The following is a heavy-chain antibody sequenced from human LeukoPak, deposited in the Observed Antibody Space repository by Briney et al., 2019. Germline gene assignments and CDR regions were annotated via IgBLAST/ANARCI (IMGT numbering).Heavy chain of an antibody. D-gene: IGHD1-14*01. CDR2: INPSGGDT. V-gene: IGHV1-46*01. CDR3: AREVMDNLRFDY. CDR1: GYTFTSYY. J-gene: IGHJ4*02. Sequence: PGASVKVSCKASGYTFTSYYMHWMRQAPGQGLEWMGIINPSGGDTSYAQKFQGRLTMTRDTSTNTVYMELTSLRSEDTAVYYCAREVMDNLRFDYWGQGTLVTVSS.